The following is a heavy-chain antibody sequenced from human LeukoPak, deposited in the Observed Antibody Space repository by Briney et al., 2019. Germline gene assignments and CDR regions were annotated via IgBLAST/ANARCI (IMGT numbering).Heavy chain of an antibody. V-gene: IGHV4-59*08. D-gene: IGHD1-26*01. J-gene: IGHJ4*02. Sequence: PSETLSLTCTVSGGSISGYYWSWIRQPPGKGLEWIGYVYYSGSTNYNPSLKSRVTISVDTSKNQFSLKLNSVTAADTAVYYRARYGGSPSNYFDYWGQGTLVTVSS. CDR1: GGSISGYY. CDR3: ARYGGSPSNYFDY. CDR2: VYYSGST.